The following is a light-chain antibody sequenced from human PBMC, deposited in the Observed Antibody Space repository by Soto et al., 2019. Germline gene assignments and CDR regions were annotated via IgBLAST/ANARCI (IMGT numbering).Light chain of an antibody. CDR1: SSNIGSNY. CDR2: RNN. J-gene: IGLJ7*01. Sequence: QAVVTQPPSASGTPGQRVTISCSGSSSNIGSNYVYWYQQFPGTAPKLLIYRNNQRPSGVPDRFSGSKSGTSASLAISGLRSEDEADYYCATWDDSLSGAVFGGGTKLTVL. V-gene: IGLV1-47*01. CDR3: ATWDDSLSGAV.